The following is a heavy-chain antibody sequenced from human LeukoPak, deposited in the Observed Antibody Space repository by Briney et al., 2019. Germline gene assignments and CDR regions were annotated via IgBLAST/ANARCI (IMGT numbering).Heavy chain of an antibody. CDR3: AKGGELGYSYGLFDY. CDR2: IYSGGST. Sequence: GGSLRLSCAASGFTVSSNYMSWVRQAPGKGLEWVSVIYSGGSTYYADSVKGRFTISRDNSKNSLYLQMNSLRTEDTALYYCAKGGELGYSYGLFDYWGQGTLVTVSS. D-gene: IGHD5-18*01. CDR1: GFTVSSNY. J-gene: IGHJ4*02. V-gene: IGHV3-53*05.